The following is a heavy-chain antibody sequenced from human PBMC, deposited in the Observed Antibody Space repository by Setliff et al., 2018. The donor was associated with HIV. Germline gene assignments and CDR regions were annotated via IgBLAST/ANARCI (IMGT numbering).Heavy chain of an antibody. J-gene: IGHJ6*02. CDR1: GYTFTDNY. V-gene: IGHV1-2*04. Sequence: ASVKVSCKASGYTFTDNYIHWVRQAPGQGLEWMAWINSATGGTNYAQNFQGWVTVTRDTSINTVYMELSSLKSDDTAVYYCTRDSYYPDSSGVFYYYGWDVWGQGTTVTVSS. CDR2: INSATGGT. CDR3: TRDSYYPDSSGVFYYYGWDV. D-gene: IGHD3-22*01.